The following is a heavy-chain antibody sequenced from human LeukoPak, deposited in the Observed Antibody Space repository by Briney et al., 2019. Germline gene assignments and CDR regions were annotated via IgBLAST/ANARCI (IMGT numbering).Heavy chain of an antibody. CDR2: INPNSGGT. D-gene: IGHD4-23*01. CDR3: ARPGGVVTNFYDNWFDP. V-gene: IGHV1-2*02. Sequence: GASVKVSCKASGYTFTGYYMHWVRQAPGQGLEWMGWINPNSGGTKYAQKFQGRVTMTRDTSISTAYMELSGLKYDDTAVYYCARPGGVVTNFYDNWFDPWGQGPLVTVSS. CDR1: GYTFTGYY. J-gene: IGHJ5*02.